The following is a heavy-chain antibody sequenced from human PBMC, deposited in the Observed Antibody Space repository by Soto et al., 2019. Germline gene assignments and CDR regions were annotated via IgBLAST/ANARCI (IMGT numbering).Heavy chain of an antibody. CDR2: IDSSGTT. D-gene: IGHD3-16*01. V-gene: IGHV4-31*03. CDR3: ALGMFMDV. J-gene: IGHJ6*03. CDR1: GVSITTSGHY. Sequence: QVQLQESGPGLVKPSQTLSLSCSVSGVSITTSGHYWNWVRQRPGRGLEWIGYIDSSGTTYYNPSLKNRLSMSVELPTNQISLKLSSVTAADTALYFCALGMFMDVWGRGTTVIVSS.